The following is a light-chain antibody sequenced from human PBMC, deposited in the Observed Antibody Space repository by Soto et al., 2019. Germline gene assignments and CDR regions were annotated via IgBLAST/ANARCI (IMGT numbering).Light chain of an antibody. J-gene: IGKJ1*01. CDR3: QQYGDSPWT. V-gene: IGKV3-20*01. CDR2: GAS. CDR1: QSVGSTY. Sequence: EIVFTQSPGTLSFSPGERATLSCRASQSVGSTYLAWYQQKPGQAPRLLIYGASSRATGIPDRFSGSGSGTDFTLTISRLEPEDFAVYYCQQYGDSPWTLGQGTKVDIK.